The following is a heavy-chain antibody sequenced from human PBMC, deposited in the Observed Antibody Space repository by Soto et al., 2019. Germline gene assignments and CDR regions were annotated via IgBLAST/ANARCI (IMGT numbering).Heavy chain of an antibody. Sequence: SETLSLTCTVSGGSISSSSYYWGWIRQPPGKGLEWIGSIYYSGSTYYNPSLKSRVTISVDTSKNQFSLKLSSVTAADTAVYYCARPERWYSSRGGWFDPWGQGTLVTVSS. CDR3: ARPERWYSSRGGWFDP. CDR1: GGSISSSSYY. V-gene: IGHV4-39*01. D-gene: IGHD6-19*01. J-gene: IGHJ5*02. CDR2: IYYSGST.